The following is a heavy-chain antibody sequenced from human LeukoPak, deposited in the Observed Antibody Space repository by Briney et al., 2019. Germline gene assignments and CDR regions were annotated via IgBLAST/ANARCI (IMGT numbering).Heavy chain of an antibody. J-gene: IGHJ4*02. CDR2: IKQDGSEK. CDR1: GFTFSSYA. D-gene: IGHD5-18*01. V-gene: IGHV3-7*04. Sequence: PGGSLRLSCAASGFTFSSYAMSWVRQAPGKGLEWVANIKQDGSEKYYVDSVKGRFTFSGDNAKNSLFLQMNSLRAEDTAVYYCARGVDTATTFDYWGQGTLVTV. CDR3: ARGVDTATTFDY.